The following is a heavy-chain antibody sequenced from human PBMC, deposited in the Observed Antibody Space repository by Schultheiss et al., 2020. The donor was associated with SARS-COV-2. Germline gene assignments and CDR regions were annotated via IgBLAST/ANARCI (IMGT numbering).Heavy chain of an antibody. D-gene: IGHD3-22*01. CDR1: GFTFSDYY. CDR2: ISSSGSTI. Sequence: GGSLRLSCAASGFTFSDYYMSWIRQAPGKGLEWVSYISSSGSTIYYADSVKGRFTISRDNAKNSLYLQMNSLRAEDTAVYYCARMTVGSLTYYYDSSGYHTGDDYWGQGTLVTVSS. J-gene: IGHJ4*02. CDR3: ARMTVGSLTYYYDSSGYHTGDDY. V-gene: IGHV3-11*01.